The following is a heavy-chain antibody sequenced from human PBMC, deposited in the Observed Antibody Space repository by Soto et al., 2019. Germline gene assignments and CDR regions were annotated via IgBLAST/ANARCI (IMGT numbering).Heavy chain of an antibody. Sequence: GGSLRLSCAASGFTFSSYGMHWVRQAPGKGLEWVAVIWYDGSNKYYADSVKGRFTISRDNSKNTLYLQMNSLRAEDTAVYYCARDTFENTFDYWGQGTLVTVSS. D-gene: IGHD3-16*01. CDR1: GFTFSSYG. J-gene: IGHJ4*02. V-gene: IGHV3-33*01. CDR3: ARDTFENTFDY. CDR2: IWYDGSNK.